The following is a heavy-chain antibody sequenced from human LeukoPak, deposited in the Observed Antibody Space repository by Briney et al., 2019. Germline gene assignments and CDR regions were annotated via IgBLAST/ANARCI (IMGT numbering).Heavy chain of an antibody. V-gene: IGHV4-59*12. J-gene: IGHJ4*02. CDR2: IYYSGST. Sequence: SETLSLTCTVSGSSISSYYWSWIRQPPGKGLEWIGYIYYSGSTNYNPSLKSRVTISVDTSKNQFSLKLSSVTAADTAVYYCARDYYDWYSSSLMDYWGQGTLVTVSS. D-gene: IGHD6-13*01. CDR1: GSSISSYY. CDR3: ARDYYDWYSSSLMDY.